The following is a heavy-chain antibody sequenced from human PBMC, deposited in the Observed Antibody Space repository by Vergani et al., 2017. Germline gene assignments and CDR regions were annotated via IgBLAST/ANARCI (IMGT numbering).Heavy chain of an antibody. CDR1: GFTFSSYW. D-gene: IGHD2-2*02. J-gene: IGHJ4*02. Sequence: EVQLLESGGGLVQPGGSLRLSCAASGFTFSSYWMSWVRQAPGKGLEWVANIKQDGSEKYYVDSLKGRFTISGDNAKNSLYLQMNSLRVEDTAVYYCARGCSSTSCYSEGYYFDYWGQGTLVTVSS. CDR2: IKQDGSEK. CDR3: ARGCSSTSCYSEGYYFDY. V-gene: IGHV3-7*03.